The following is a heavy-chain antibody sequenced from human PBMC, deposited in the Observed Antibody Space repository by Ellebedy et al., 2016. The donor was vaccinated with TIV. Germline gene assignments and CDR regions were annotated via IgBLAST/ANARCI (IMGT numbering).Heavy chain of an antibody. CDR1: GFAFSPNA. CDR2: IYNGAT. CDR3: AKGGMQYFEN. J-gene: IGHJ4*02. D-gene: IGHD2-8*01. Sequence: GGSLRLSCAASGFAFSPNAMSWVRQVPGKGLEWVSGIYNGATHYADSVKGRFTISRDNSRNTVYLQLNSLRVEDTAKYYCAKGGMQYFENWGQGTLVTVSS. V-gene: IGHV3-23*03.